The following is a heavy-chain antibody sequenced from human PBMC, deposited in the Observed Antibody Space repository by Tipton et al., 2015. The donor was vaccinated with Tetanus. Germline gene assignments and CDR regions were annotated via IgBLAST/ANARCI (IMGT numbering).Heavy chain of an antibody. CDR1: GGSISSGGYY. CDR3: ARDQARGAHGWNYFGS. V-gene: IGHV4-31*11. D-gene: IGHD1-26*01. Sequence: TLSLTCAVSGGSISSGGYYWSWIRQHPGKGLEWIGDIYYSGITYYNPSLKSRVTISVDPSKDQFSLKLNSVTAAGPAVYYSARDQARGAHGWNYFGSWGQGTLVTVSS. CDR2: IYYSGIT. J-gene: IGHJ4*02.